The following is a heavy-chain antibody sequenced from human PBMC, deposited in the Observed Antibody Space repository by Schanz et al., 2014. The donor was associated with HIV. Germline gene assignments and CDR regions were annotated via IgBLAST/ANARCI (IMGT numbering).Heavy chain of an antibody. D-gene: IGHD1-26*01. CDR3: ARDRPVIVGATRADGGTDFDY. J-gene: IGHJ4*02. V-gene: IGHV1-69*06. CDR2: IIPIFGTA. Sequence: QVQLVQSGTEVKKPGSSVKVSCKASGGTFSSYAISWVRQAPGQGLEWMGGIIPIFGTANSAQRFQGRVTITADKSTSTAYMELSSLRSEDTAVYYCARDRPVIVGATRADGGTDFDYWGQGTLVTVSS. CDR1: GGTFSSYA.